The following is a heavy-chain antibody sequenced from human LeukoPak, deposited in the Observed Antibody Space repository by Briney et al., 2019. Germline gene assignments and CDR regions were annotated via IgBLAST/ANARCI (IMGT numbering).Heavy chain of an antibody. J-gene: IGHJ4*02. CDR1: GDTFTGYY. Sequence: ASVKVSCKASGDTFTGYYMHWVRQAPGLGLQWMGWINPNSGGTSYAQNFQGRVTMTTDTSTSTAYMELRSLRSDDTAVYYCARGSPPRRNYDNNGYYSYYFDYWGQGTLVTVSS. V-gene: IGHV1-2*02. CDR3: ARGSPPRRNYDNNGYYSYYFDY. CDR2: INPNSGGT. D-gene: IGHD3-22*01.